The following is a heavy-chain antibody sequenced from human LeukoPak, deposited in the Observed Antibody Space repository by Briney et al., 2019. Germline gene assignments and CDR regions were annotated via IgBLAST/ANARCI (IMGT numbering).Heavy chain of an antibody. CDR1: GXTFSSYE. D-gene: IGHD5-12*01. J-gene: IGHJ4*02. CDR3: AKVATEAYYFDY. CDR2: IGSFGTTI. V-gene: IGHV3-48*03. Sequence: PGGSLRLSCAASGXTFSSYEMNWVRQAPGKGLEWVSYIGSFGTTISYADSVKGRFTISRDNAKSSLYLQMSSLRAEDTAVYYCAKVATEAYYFDYWGQGTQVTVSS.